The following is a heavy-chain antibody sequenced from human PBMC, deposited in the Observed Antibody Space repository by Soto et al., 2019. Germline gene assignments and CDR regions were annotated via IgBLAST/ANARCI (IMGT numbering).Heavy chain of an antibody. V-gene: IGHV4-30-2*01. CDR2: IYHSGST. J-gene: IGHJ5*02. CDR3: ARYITMVRGAPTYNCFDP. D-gene: IGHD3-10*01. CDR1: GGSISSGGYS. Sequence: QLQLQESGSGLVKPSQTLSLTCAVSGGSISSGGYSWSWIRQPPGKGLEWIGYIYHSGSTYYNPSLQNRVTISVDRSKNQFSLKLSSVTAADTAVYYCARYITMVRGAPTYNCFDPWGQGTLVTVSS.